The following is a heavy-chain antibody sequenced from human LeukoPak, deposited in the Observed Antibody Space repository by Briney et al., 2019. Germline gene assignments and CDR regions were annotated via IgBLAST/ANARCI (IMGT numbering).Heavy chain of an antibody. J-gene: IGHJ6*03. D-gene: IGHD6-25*01. V-gene: IGHV1-2*02. CDR2: INPNSGGT. Sequence: ASVKVSCKASGYTFTGYYMHWGRQAPGQGLEWMGWINPNSGGTNYAQKFQGRVTMTRDTSISTAYMELSRLRSDDTAVYYCARSGYYYYYMDVWGKGTTVTVSS. CDR1: GYTFTGYY. CDR3: ARSGYYYYYMDV.